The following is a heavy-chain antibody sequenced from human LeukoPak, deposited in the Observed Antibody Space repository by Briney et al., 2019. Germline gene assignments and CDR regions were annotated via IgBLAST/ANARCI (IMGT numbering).Heavy chain of an antibody. CDR1: GGSISSGSYY. V-gene: IGHV4-61*02. D-gene: IGHD3-16*01. J-gene: IGHJ4*02. CDR3: VREGGSGY. Sequence: SQTLSLTCTVSGGSISSGSYYWSWIRQPAGKGLERIGRIHTSGSTNYNPSLKSRVTISVDTSKNQFSLKLSSVTAADTAVYYCVREGGSGYWGQGTLVTVSS. CDR2: IHTSGST.